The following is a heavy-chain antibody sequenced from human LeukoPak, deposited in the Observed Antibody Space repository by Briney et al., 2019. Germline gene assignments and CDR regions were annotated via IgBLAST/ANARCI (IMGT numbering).Heavy chain of an antibody. Sequence: ASVNVSCTASGGTFSSYAISWVRQAPGQGLEWMGGIIPIFGTANYAQKSQGRVTITADESTSTAYMELRGLRSEDTAVYYCARNYGSGTLWGMDVWGQGTTVTVSS. D-gene: IGHD3-10*01. CDR2: IIPIFGTA. J-gene: IGHJ6*02. CDR1: GGTFSSYA. CDR3: ARNYGSGTLWGMDV. V-gene: IGHV1-69*01.